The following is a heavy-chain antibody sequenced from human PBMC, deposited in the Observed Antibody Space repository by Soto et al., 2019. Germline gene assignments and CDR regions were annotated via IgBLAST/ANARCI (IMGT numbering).Heavy chain of an antibody. CDR2: INSDGSST. CDR3: ARDSSPYYDFWSGFYTYFDY. D-gene: IGHD3-3*01. CDR1: GFTFSTHW. V-gene: IGHV3-74*01. Sequence: GGSLRLSCAVSGFTFSTHWMHWVRQAPGKGLVWVSRINSDGSSTNYADSVKGRFTTSRDNAKKTLYLQMNSLRADDTAVYYCARDSSPYYDFWSGFYTYFDYWGQGALVTVSS. J-gene: IGHJ4*02.